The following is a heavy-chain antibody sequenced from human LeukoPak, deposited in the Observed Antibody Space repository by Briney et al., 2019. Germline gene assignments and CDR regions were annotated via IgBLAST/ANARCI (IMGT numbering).Heavy chain of an antibody. Sequence: PGRSLRLSCAASGFTFSSYAMHWVRQAPGKGLEWAAVISYDGSNKYYADSVKGRFTISRDNSKNTLYLQMNSLRAEDTAVYYCARDIMNRLVTWGQGTLVTVFS. J-gene: IGHJ5*02. CDR3: ARDIMNRLVT. CDR1: GFTFSSYA. V-gene: IGHV3-30*04. CDR2: ISYDGSNK. D-gene: IGHD3-16*01.